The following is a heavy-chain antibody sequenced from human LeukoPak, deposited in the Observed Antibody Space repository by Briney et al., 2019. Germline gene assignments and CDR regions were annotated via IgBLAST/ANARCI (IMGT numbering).Heavy chain of an antibody. V-gene: IGHV3-23*01. Sequence: PGGSLRLSCAASGFTFSSYAMSWVRQAPGKGLEWVSAISGSGGSTYYADSVKGRFTISRDDSKNTLYLHLNSLRLDDTAVYYCASHRVFAFDVWGQGRMVTVSS. CDR2: ISGSGGST. D-gene: IGHD5/OR15-5a*01. CDR3: ASHRVFAFDV. J-gene: IGHJ3*01. CDR1: GFTFSSYA.